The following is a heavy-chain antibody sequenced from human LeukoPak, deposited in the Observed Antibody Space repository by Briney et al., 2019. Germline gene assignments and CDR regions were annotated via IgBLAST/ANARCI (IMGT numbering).Heavy chain of an antibody. CDR1: GGSISSSNW. V-gene: IGHV4-4*02. J-gene: IGHJ4*02. Sequence: SETLSLTCAVSGGSISSSNWWSWVRQPPGKGLEWIGEIYHSGSTNYNPSLKSRVTISVDKSKNQFSLKLSSVTAADTAVYYCARVRRRAPPLLRYFEIESTYYFDYWGQGTLVTVSS. CDR3: ARVRRRAPPLLRYFEIESTYYFDY. D-gene: IGHD3-9*01. CDR2: IYHSGST.